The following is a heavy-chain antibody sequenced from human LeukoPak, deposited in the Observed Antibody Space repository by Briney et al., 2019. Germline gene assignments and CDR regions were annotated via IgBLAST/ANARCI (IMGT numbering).Heavy chain of an antibody. Sequence: LGGSLRLSCAASGFTFSSYAMSWVRQVPGKGLEWVSAISGSGGSTYYADSVKGRFTISRDNSKNTLYLQMNSLRAEDTAVYYCARGYASGSYYYWGQGTLVTVSS. J-gene: IGHJ4*02. D-gene: IGHD3-10*01. CDR2: ISGSGGST. CDR3: ARGYASGSYYY. CDR1: GFTFSSYA. V-gene: IGHV3-23*01.